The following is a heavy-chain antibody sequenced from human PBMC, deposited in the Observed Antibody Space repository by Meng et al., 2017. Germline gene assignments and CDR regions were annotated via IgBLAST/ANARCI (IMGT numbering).Heavy chain of an antibody. J-gene: IGHJ4*02. CDR1: GFTFSSYE. V-gene: IGHV3-48*03. Sequence: GESLKISCAAPGFTFSSYEMNWVRQAPGKGLEWVSYISSSGSTIYYADSVKGRFTISRDNAKNSLYLQMNSLRAEDTAVYYCARDFPGYYDSSGYYGSYFDYWGQGTLVTVSS. CDR3: ARDFPGYYDSSGYYGSYFDY. D-gene: IGHD3-22*01. CDR2: ISSSGSTI.